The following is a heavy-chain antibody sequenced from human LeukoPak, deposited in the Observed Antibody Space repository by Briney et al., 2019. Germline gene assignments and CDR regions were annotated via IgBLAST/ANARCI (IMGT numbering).Heavy chain of an antibody. CDR1: GGSISSGYY. CDR2: IYHSGST. D-gene: IGHD2-15*01. V-gene: IGHV4-38-2*02. Sequence: KPSETLSLTCTVSGGSISSGYYWGWIRQPPGKGLEWIGSIYHSGSTYYNPSLKSRVTISVDTSKNQFSLKLSSVTAADTAVYYCARLGVGIWGQGTMVTVSS. CDR3: ARLGVGI. J-gene: IGHJ3*02.